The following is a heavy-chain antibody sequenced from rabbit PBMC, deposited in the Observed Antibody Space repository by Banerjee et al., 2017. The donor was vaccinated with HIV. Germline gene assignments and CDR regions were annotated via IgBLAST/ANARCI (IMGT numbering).Heavy chain of an antibody. CDR2: IDPVFGST. V-gene: IGHV1S7*01. J-gene: IGHJ4*01. D-gene: IGHD7-1*01. Sequence: QLKESGGGLVQPGGSLKLSCKASGFDFSSYYMSWVRQAPGKGLEWIGYIDPVFGSTYYASWVNGRFTISSHNAQNTLYLQLNSLTAADTATYFCVRSGGYAGYAGNLWGQGTLVTVS. CDR3: VRSGGYAGYAGNL. CDR1: GFDFSSYY.